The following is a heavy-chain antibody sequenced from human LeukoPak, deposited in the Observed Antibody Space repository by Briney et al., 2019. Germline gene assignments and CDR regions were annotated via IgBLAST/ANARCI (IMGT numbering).Heavy chain of an antibody. CDR1: GFTFSSYS. CDR3: ARDEAY. CDR2: ISSSSSTI. Sequence: HSGGSLRPSCAASGFTFSSYSMSWVRQAPGKGLEWVSYISSSSSTIYYADSVKGRFTISRDNAKNSLYLQMNSLRAEDRAVYYCARDEAYWGQGTLVTVSS. V-gene: IGHV3-48*01. J-gene: IGHJ4*02.